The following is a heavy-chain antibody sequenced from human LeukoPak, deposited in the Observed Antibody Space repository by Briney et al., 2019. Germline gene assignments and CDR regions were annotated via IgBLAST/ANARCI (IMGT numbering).Heavy chain of an antibody. CDR1: GYTSTSYD. V-gene: IGHV1-8*01. D-gene: IGHD5-24*01. Sequence: ASVKVSRKASGYTSTSYDINWVRQATGQGLEWMGWMNPNSGNTGYAQKFQGRVTMTRNTSISTAYMELSSLRSEDTAVYYCARSPPKRWLQVQYYYYYCMDVWGKGTTVTVSS. J-gene: IGHJ6*03. CDR2: MNPNSGNT. CDR3: ARSPPKRWLQVQYYYYYCMDV.